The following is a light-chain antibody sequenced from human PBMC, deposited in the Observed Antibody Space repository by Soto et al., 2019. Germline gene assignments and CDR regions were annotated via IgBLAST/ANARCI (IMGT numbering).Light chain of an antibody. CDR1: SSDVGGYNY. Sequence: QSVLTQPPSASGSPGQSVTISCTGTSSDVGGYNYASWYQQHPGKAPKLMIYEVSKRPSGVPDRFSGSKSGNTASLTVSGLQAEDEADYYCSSYAGSNNFRYVFGTGTKVTVL. CDR2: EVS. CDR3: SSYAGSNNFRYV. J-gene: IGLJ1*01. V-gene: IGLV2-8*01.